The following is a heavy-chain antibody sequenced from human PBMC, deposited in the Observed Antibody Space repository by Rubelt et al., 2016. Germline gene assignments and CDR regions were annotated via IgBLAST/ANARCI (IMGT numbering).Heavy chain of an antibody. V-gene: IGHV4-34*01. D-gene: IGHD3-10*01. CDR3: ASRGRYYGSGSYPPRTGIVDY. J-gene: IGHJ4*02. CDR1: GGSFSGYY. Sequence: QVQLQQWGAGLLKPSETLSLTCAVYGGSFSGYYWSWIRQPPGTGLEWIGGINHSGSTHYNPSLKSRVTISVDTSKNQFSLKRSSVTAAETAVYYCASRGRYYGSGSYPPRTGIVDYWGQGTLVTVSS. CDR2: INHSGST.